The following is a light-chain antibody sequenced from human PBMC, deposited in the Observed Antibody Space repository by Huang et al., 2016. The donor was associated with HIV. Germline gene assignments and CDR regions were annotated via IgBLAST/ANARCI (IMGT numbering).Light chain of an antibody. Sequence: EIVLTQSPATLSLSPGERATLSCRASQSVGTYLAWYQQKPGQAPRLLIDDASNTATGIPARVSGSGSGTDFTLTISNLEPEDFAVYYCQQRSNWPLLTFGPGTKVGIK. J-gene: IGKJ3*01. CDR1: QSVGTY. CDR2: DAS. V-gene: IGKV3-11*01. CDR3: QQRSNWPLLT.